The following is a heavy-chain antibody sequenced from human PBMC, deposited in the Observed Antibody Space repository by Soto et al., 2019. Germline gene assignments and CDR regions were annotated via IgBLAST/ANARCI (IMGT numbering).Heavy chain of an antibody. CDR1: GFTFSSYA. V-gene: IGHV3-30-3*01. CDR2: ISYDGSNK. CDR3: ARVVATIGPYYYYGMDV. J-gene: IGHJ6*02. Sequence: ESGGGVVQPGRSLRLSCAASGFTFSSYAMHWVRQAPGKGLEWVAVISYDGSNKYYADSVKGRFTISRDNSKNTLYLQMNSLRAEDTAVYYCARVVATIGPYYYYGMDVWGQGTTVTVSS. D-gene: IGHD5-12*01.